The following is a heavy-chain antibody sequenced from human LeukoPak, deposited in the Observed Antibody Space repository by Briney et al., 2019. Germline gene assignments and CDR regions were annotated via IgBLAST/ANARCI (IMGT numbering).Heavy chain of an antibody. J-gene: IGHJ6*03. CDR1: GGTFSSYA. CDR2: IIPIFGTA. Sequence: GSSAKVSCKASGGTFSSYAISWVRQAPGQGLEWMGGIIPIFGTANYAQKFQGRVTITADESTSTAYMELSSLRSEDTAVYYCARDRENDFWSGYPDYYYMDVWGKGTTVTVSS. V-gene: IGHV1-69*01. CDR3: ARDRENDFWSGYPDYYYMDV. D-gene: IGHD3-3*01.